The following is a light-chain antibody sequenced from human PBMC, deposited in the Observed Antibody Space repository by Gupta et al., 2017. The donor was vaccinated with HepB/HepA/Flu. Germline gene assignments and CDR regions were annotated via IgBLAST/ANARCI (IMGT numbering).Light chain of an antibody. Sequence: SYELTQPPSVSVSPGQTAGITRSGDKLGDKYACWYQQKPGQSPVLVIYQDSKRPSGIPERFSGSNSGNTATLTISGTQAMDEADYYCQAWDSSTAVVFGGGTKLTVL. J-gene: IGLJ2*01. CDR2: QDS. CDR3: QAWDSSTAVV. V-gene: IGLV3-1*01. CDR1: KLGDKY.